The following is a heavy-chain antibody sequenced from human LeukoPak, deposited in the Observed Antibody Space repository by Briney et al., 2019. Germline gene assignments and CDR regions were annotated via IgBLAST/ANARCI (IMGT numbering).Heavy chain of an antibody. CDR1: GFPVSSNF. D-gene: IGHD2-2*01. CDR3: ASYSTRNY. V-gene: IGHV3-53*01. Sequence: PGGSLRLSCAVSGFPVSSNFMSWVRQAPGKGLQSVSIMFSGGSTDYADSVRGRFTISRDNSKNTLSLQMNSLRAEDTAVYYCASYSTRNYWGQGTLVTVSS. J-gene: IGHJ4*02. CDR2: MFSGGST.